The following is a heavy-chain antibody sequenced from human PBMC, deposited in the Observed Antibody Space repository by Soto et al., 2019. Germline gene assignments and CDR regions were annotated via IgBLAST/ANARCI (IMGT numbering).Heavy chain of an antibody. CDR1: GFTFSSYS. D-gene: IGHD7-27*01. CDR3: ARDRVTGDRDAFDI. CDR2: ISSSSSYI. J-gene: IGHJ3*02. V-gene: IGHV3-21*01. Sequence: GGSLRLSCAASGFTFSSYSMNWVRQAPGKGLEWVSSISSSSSYIYYADSVKGRFTISRDNAKNSLYLQMNSLRAEDTAVYYGARDRVTGDRDAFDIWGQGTMVTVSS.